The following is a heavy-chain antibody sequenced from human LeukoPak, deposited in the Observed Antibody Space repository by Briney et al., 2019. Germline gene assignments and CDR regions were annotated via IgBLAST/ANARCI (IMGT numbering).Heavy chain of an antibody. D-gene: IGHD6-19*01. J-gene: IGHJ4*02. CDR3: ARESSGSHSGLDY. CDR1: GGSFSGYY. CDR2: INHSGST. V-gene: IGHV4-34*01. Sequence: SETLSLTCAVYGGSFSGYYWSWIRQPPGKGLEWIGEINHSGSTNYNPSLKSRVTISVDTSKNQFSLKLSSVTAADTAVYYCARESSGSHSGLDYWGQGTLVTVSS.